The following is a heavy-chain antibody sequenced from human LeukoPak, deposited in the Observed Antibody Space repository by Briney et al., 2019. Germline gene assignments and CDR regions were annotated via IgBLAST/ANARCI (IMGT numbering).Heavy chain of an antibody. D-gene: IGHD6-6*01. J-gene: IGHJ4*02. CDR1: GFTFSSYG. CDR3: AKDLLRGSSEPDY. CDR2: IRYDGSNK. Sequence: AGGSLRLSCAASGFTFSSYGMHWVRQAPGKGLEWVAFIRYDGSNKYYADSVEGRFTISRDNSKNTLYLQMNSLRAEDTAVYYCAKDLLRGSSEPDYWGQGTLVTVSS. V-gene: IGHV3-30*02.